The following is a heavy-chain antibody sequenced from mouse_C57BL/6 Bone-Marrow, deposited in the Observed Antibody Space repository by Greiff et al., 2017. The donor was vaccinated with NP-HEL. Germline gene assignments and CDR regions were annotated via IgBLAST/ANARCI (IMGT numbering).Heavy chain of an antibody. CDR1: GYTFTSYW. V-gene: IGHV1-64*01. D-gene: IGHD2-1*01. Sequence: VQLQQSGAELVKPGASVKLSCKASGYTFTSYWLHWVKPRPGQGLEWFGMIHPNSGSTNYNETVKSKATLTVDKSSSTAYMQLSSLTSEDSAVYYCAPGGNYWYFEVWGTGTTVTVSS. J-gene: IGHJ1*03. CDR3: APGGNYWYFEV. CDR2: IHPNSGST.